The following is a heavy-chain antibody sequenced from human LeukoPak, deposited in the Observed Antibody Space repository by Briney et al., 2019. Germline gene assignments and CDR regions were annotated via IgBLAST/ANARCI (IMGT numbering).Heavy chain of an antibody. D-gene: IGHD3-3*01. Sequence: PSETLSLTCTVSGGSISSSSYYWGWIRQPPGKGLVWIGSIYYSGSTYSNPSLKSRVTISVDQPKNQFSLNLSSVTAADTAVYYCARQSGFDFWSGFWSDPWGQGTLATVPP. J-gene: IGHJ5*02. CDR3: ARQSGFDFWSGFWSDP. CDR2: IYYSGST. V-gene: IGHV4-39*01. CDR1: GGSISSSSYY.